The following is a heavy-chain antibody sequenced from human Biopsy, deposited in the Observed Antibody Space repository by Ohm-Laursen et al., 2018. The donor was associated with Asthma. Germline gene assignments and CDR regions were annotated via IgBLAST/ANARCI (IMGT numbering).Heavy chain of an antibody. J-gene: IGHJ4*02. CDR3: ARGDSSGWSHFYFDY. Sequence: SLRLSCAASGFAVSRDYMFWVRQAPGKGLEWVSVIYSGGTSHTADSVRGRFTISRDFSKNTLHLQMHSLRVEDTAVYYCARGDSSGWSHFYFDYWGQGTLVT. CDR2: IYSGGTS. CDR1: GFAVSRDY. D-gene: IGHD6-19*01. V-gene: IGHV3-53*01.